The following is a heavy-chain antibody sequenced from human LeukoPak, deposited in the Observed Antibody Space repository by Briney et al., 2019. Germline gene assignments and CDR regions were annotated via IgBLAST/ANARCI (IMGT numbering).Heavy chain of an antibody. Sequence: GGSLRLSCAASGFTFSSYWMSWVRQAPGKGLEWVANIKQDGSEKYYVDSVKGRFTISRDNAKNSLYLQMNSLRAEDTAVYYCARVGYYGDYFYYYGMDVWGKGTTVTVSS. J-gene: IGHJ6*04. CDR3: ARVGYYGDYFYYYGMDV. D-gene: IGHD4-17*01. CDR2: IKQDGSEK. V-gene: IGHV3-7*03. CDR1: GFTFSSYW.